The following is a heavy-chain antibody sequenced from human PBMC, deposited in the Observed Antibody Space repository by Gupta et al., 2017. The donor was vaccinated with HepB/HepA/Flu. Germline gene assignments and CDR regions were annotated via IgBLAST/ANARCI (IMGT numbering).Heavy chain of an antibody. CDR2: LNTIGSTT. V-gene: IGHV3-74*01. J-gene: IGHJ2*01. CDR3: VRDLYGPADI. CDR1: GFTFTNYW. Sequence: EVQLMESGGGLVQPGESVRLSCAVSGFTFTNYWMHWVRQAPGKGLVWVSHLNTIGSTTNYAEAVKGRFTISRDNARNTLYLQMNSLRDADTAVYYCVRDLYGPADIWGRGTLVTVSS. D-gene: IGHD2/OR15-2a*01.